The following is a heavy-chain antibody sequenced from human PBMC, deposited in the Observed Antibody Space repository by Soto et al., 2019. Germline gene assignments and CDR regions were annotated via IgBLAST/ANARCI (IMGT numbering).Heavy chain of an antibody. CDR3: VRGSNDWIGLDY. Sequence: EVQVVESGGGLVQPGGSLRLSCAASGFTFSSYWMHWVRQTPGQGLLWVSRITPPGDHTIYADSVKGRFTISRDNAKNTLYLQMNSLTAEDTAVYYCVRGSNDWIGLDYWGRGTLVAVTS. J-gene: IGHJ4*02. CDR2: ITPPGDHT. CDR1: GFTFSSYW. V-gene: IGHV3-74*01. D-gene: IGHD3-9*01.